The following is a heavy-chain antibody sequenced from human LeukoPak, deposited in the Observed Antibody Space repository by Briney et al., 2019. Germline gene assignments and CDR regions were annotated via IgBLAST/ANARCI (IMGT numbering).Heavy chain of an antibody. D-gene: IGHD3-22*01. CDR1: GYTFTSYD. J-gene: IGHJ6*02. CDR3: ARGSIITHYYYGMDV. V-gene: IGHV1-8*01. CDR2: MNPNSGNT. Sequence: GASVKVSCKASGYTFTSYDINWVRQATGQGLEWMGWMNPNSGNTGYAQKFQGRVTMTRNTSISTAYMELSSLRSEDTAVYYCARGSIITHYYYGMDVWGQGTTVTVSS.